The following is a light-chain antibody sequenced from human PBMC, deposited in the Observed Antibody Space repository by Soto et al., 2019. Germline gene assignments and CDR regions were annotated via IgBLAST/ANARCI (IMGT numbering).Light chain of an antibody. V-gene: IGKV1-5*01. J-gene: IGKJ5*01. CDR1: QSITTW. Sequence: DIHITQSPSTVSAYVGDSVTITCRARQSITTWLAWYQQRPGKAPKLLIYDVSSLQSGVPSRFSGSGSGTEFTLTISSLQPDDFATYYCQQYDSYSITFGQGTRLEIK. CDR2: DVS. CDR3: QQYDSYSIT.